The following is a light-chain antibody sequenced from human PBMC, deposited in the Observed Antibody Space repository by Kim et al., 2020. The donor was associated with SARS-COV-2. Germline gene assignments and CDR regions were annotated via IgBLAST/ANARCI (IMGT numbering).Light chain of an antibody. CDR2: AAS. CDR3: QQVNSYPQS. Sequence: SASVGDQVTITCRASQGISSYLAWYQQKPGKAPKLLIYAASILQSGVPSRFSGSGFGTEFTLTIDSLQPDDIATYYCQQVNSYPQSFGQGTKLEI. V-gene: IGKV1-9*01. J-gene: IGKJ2*03. CDR1: QGISSY.